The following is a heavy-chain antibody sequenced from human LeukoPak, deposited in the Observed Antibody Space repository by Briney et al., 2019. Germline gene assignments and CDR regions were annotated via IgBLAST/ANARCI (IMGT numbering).Heavy chain of an antibody. Sequence: GGSLRLSCVASGFTFNNYAMSWVRQAPGRGLEWASCTAGSGISKDYADSVKGRFTISKDKSKNTLYLQMDNLRAEDTGVYFCARLPTFYYDSSGYHYDYWGQGTLVTVSS. CDR1: GFTFNNYA. V-gene: IGHV3-23*01. D-gene: IGHD3-22*01. J-gene: IGHJ4*02. CDR2: TAGSGISK. CDR3: ARLPTFYYDSSGYHYDY.